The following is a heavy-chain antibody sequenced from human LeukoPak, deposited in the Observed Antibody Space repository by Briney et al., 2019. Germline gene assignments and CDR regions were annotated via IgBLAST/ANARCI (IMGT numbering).Heavy chain of an antibody. CDR2: IYYSGST. CDR1: GGSISSYY. J-gene: IGHJ3*02. D-gene: IGHD6-13*01. CDR3: ARSGGYSSPEGI. Sequence: KSSETLSLTCTVSGGSISSYYWSWIRQPPGKGLEWIGYIYYSGSTNYNPSLKSRVTISVDTSKNQFSLKLSSVTAADTAVYYCARSGGYSSPEGIWGQGTMVTVSS. V-gene: IGHV4-59*08.